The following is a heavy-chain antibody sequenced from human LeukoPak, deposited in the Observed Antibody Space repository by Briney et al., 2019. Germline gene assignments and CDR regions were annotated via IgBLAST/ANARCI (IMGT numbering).Heavy chain of an antibody. CDR2: IHYSGST. CDR1: GGSISTSSYY. J-gene: IGHJ5*02. Sequence: SETLSLTCTVSGGSISTSSYYWGWIRQPPGKGLEWIGSIHYSGSTNYNPSLKSRVTMSVDTSKNQFSLKVSSVTAADTAVYYCARRFPAGSVISVLGRWFDPWGQGTLVTVSS. V-gene: IGHV4-39*01. CDR3: ARRFPAGSVISVLGRWFDP. D-gene: IGHD7-27*01.